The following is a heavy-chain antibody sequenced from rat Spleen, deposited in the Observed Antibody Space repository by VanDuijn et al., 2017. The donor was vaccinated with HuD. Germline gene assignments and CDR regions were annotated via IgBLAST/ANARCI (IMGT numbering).Heavy chain of an antibody. CDR1: GFTFSDYY. J-gene: IGHJ3*01. CDR3: ARHTRVWWFAY. V-gene: IGHV5-20*01. Sequence: EVQLVESGGGLVQPGRSLTLSCAASGFTFSDYYMAWVRQAPTRGLEWVASINYDSDSTYYRNSVKGRFTISRDNAKSSLYLQMDSLRSEDTATYYCARHTRVWWFAYWGQGTLVTVSS. D-gene: IGHD1-11*01. CDR2: INYDSDST.